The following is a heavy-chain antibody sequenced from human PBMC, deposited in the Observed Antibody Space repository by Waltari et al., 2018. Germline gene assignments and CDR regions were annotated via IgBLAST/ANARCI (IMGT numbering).Heavy chain of an antibody. D-gene: IGHD6-19*01. CDR2: IYWNDDK. CDR3: AHTEQFAPAVWFGP. J-gene: IGHJ5*02. V-gene: IGHV2-5*01. CDR1: GFSLSTNGVG. Sequence: QITFKESGPTLVKPTQTLTLTCTCSGFSLSTNGVGVGWLRQPPGKALEWLANIYWNDDKRYSPSLKSMLTITKDTSKNQVVLTMTNVDPVDTATYFCAHTEQFAPAVWFGPWGQGTLVAVSS.